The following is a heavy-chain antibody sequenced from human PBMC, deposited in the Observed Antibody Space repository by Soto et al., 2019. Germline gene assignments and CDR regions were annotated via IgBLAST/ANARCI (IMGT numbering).Heavy chain of an antibody. CDR1: GGTFSSYA. J-gene: IGHJ5*02. D-gene: IGHD6-6*01. Sequence: QVQLVQSGAEVKKPGSSVKVSCKASGGTFSSYAISWVRQAPGQGLEWMGGIIPIFGTANYAQKFQGRVTITADESTSTAYMELSSLRSEDTAVYYCARDSRIAARPDSVYSDPWGQGTLVTVSS. V-gene: IGHV1-69*01. CDR2: IIPIFGTA. CDR3: ARDSRIAARPDSVYSDP.